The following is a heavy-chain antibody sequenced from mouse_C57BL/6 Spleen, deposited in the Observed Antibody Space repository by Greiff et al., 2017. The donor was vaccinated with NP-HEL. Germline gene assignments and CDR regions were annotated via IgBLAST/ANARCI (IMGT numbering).Heavy chain of an antibody. Sequence: VQLQQPGTELVKPGASVKLSCKASGYTFTSYWMHWVKQRPGQGLEWIGNINPSNGGTNYNEKFKSKATLTVDKSSSTAYMQLSSLTSEDSAVYYCARSDGIYYYGSSYLYAMDYWGQGTSVTVSS. V-gene: IGHV1-53*01. D-gene: IGHD1-1*01. CDR3: ARSDGIYYYGSSYLYAMDY. J-gene: IGHJ4*01. CDR2: INPSNGGT. CDR1: GYTFTSYW.